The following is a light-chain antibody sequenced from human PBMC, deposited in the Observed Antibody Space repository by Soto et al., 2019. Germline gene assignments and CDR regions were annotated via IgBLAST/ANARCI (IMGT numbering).Light chain of an antibody. CDR3: QQLNIYPLT. V-gene: IGKV1-9*01. J-gene: IGKJ3*01. CDR2: AAS. CDR1: QGISSY. Sequence: DIQLTQSPSFLSASVGDRVTITCRASQGISSYLAWYQQKPGKAPKLLIYAASTLQSGVPSRFSGSGSGTEFTLTLSSLQPEDFATYYCQQLNIYPLTFGPGTKVDIK.